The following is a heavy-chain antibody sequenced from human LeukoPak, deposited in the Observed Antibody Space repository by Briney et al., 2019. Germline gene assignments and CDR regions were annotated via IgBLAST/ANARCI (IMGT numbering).Heavy chain of an antibody. J-gene: IGHJ6*03. CDR3: ARGPGYCTNGICPPSRYYYYYMDV. Sequence: SETLSLTCTVSGGSISSYYWSWIRQPAGKGLEWIGRIYTSGSTNYNPSPKGRVTMSVDTSKNQFSLKLSSVTAADTAVYYCARGPGYCTNGICPPSRYYYYYMDVWGKGTTVTVSS. D-gene: IGHD2-8*01. CDR1: GGSISSYY. V-gene: IGHV4-4*07. CDR2: IYTSGST.